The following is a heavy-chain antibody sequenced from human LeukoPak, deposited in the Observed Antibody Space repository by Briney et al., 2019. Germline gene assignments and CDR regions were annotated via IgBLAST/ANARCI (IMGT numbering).Heavy chain of an antibody. CDR1: GGSISSGGYS. CDR3: ARGHMAREYNWFDP. V-gene: IGHV4-30-2*01. D-gene: IGHD3-10*01. Sequence: SETLSLTCAVSGGSISSGGYSWSWIRQPPGKGLEWIGYIYHSGSTYYNPSLKSRVTISVDRSKNQFSLKLSSVTAADTAVYYCARGHMAREYNWFDPWGQGTLVTVSS. CDR2: IYHSGST. J-gene: IGHJ5*02.